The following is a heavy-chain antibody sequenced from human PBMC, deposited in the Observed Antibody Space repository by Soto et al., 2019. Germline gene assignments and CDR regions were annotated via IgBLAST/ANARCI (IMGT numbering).Heavy chain of an antibody. D-gene: IGHD6-19*01. CDR1: GGSVRSGSYY. Sequence: PSETLSLTCSVSGGSVRSGSYYWTCIRQPPGKGLEWIGYIYQSGTTNYNASLKSRVTISVDTSKNQFFLKLNSVTAADTAVYYCARDSSGWYDYCGQGTLVTVSS. J-gene: IGHJ4*02. CDR2: IYQSGTT. CDR3: ARDSSGWYDY. V-gene: IGHV4-61*01.